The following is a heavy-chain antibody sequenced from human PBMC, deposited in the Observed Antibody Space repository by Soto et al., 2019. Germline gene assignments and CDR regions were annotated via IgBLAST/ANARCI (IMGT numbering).Heavy chain of an antibody. Sequence: EASVKVSCKASGYTFTSYGLSWVRQAPGQGLEWMGRISAYNYNTNYAQKLQGIVTMTTDTSTSTAYMELRSLRSDDTAVYYCARVVGALGHWFDPWGQGTLVTVSS. V-gene: IGHV1-18*01. J-gene: IGHJ5*02. CDR1: GYTFTSYG. D-gene: IGHD1-26*01. CDR3: ARVVGALGHWFDP. CDR2: ISAYNYNT.